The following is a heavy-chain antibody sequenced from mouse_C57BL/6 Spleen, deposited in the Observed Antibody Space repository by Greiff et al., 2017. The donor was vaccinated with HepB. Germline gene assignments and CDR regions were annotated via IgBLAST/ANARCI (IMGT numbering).Heavy chain of an antibody. CDR3: ATAHYYGSSLYFDY. J-gene: IGHJ2*01. CDR2: IDPANGNT. V-gene: IGHV14-3*01. CDR1: GFNIKNTY. D-gene: IGHD1-1*01. Sequence: EVQLQESVAELVRPGASVKLSCTASGFNIKNTYMHWVKQRPEQGLEWIGRIDPANGNTKYAPKFQGKATITADTSSNTAYLQLSSLTSEDTAIYYCATAHYYGSSLYFDYWGQGTTLTVSS.